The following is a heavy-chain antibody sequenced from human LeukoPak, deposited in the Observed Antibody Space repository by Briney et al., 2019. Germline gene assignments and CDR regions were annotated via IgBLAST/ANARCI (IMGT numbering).Heavy chain of an antibody. CDR1: GFTFSTYW. Sequence: GGSLRLSCAASGFTFSTYWMHWVRQAPGKGLVWVARIDSDGRSTSYADSVKGRFTISRDNAKNTLYLQMNSLRAEDTAVYYCAREVEYDFWSGYPSYYFDYWGQGTLVTVSS. CDR3: AREVEYDFWSGYPSYYFDY. CDR2: IDSDGRST. J-gene: IGHJ4*02. V-gene: IGHV3-74*01. D-gene: IGHD3-3*01.